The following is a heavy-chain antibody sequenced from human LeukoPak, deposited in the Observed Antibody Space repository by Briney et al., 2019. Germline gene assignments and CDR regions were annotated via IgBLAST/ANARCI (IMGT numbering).Heavy chain of an antibody. V-gene: IGHV3-7*01. Sequence: GGSLRLSCAASGFTFSSYWMSWVRQAPGKGLEWVANIKQDGSEKYYVDSVKGRFTISRDNAKNSLYLQMNSLRAEDTAVYYCARSVVVTAYDAFDIWGQGTMVTVSS. D-gene: IGHD2-21*02. CDR3: ARSVVVTAYDAFDI. J-gene: IGHJ3*02. CDR2: IKQDGSEK. CDR1: GFTFSSYW.